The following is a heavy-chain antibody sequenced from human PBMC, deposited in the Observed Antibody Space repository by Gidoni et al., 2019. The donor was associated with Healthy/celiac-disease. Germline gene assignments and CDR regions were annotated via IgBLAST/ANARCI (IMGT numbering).Heavy chain of an antibody. CDR2: INPNSGGT. J-gene: IGHJ6*04. CDR3: ARGTIRMDV. CDR1: GYTFTDYY. Sequence: QEQLVQSGAEVKKPGASVKVSSKASGYTFTDYYMHSVRQAPGQGLEWMGWINPNSGGTQDAQKFQDRVSMNTDTYISTAYMEVSRLTSDDTAVYYCARGTIRMDVWGEGTTVTVSS. V-gene: IGHV1-2*02. D-gene: IGHD2-21*01.